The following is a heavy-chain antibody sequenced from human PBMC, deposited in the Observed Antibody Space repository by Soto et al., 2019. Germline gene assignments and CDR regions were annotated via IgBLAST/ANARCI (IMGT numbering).Heavy chain of an antibody. D-gene: IGHD3-10*01. J-gene: IGHJ4*02. CDR2: IFYNGTT. CDR1: GVSLTSYY. Sequence: QVQLQESGPGLVKPSETLSLTCSVSGVSLTSYYWSCIRQTPGKTLEWIGCIFYNGTTNYNPSLKSRVTISLDMSKNQFSLKLNSVTAEDTALYYCARGKGTHRYWGQGTLVTVSS. V-gene: IGHV4-59*01. CDR3: ARGKGTHRY.